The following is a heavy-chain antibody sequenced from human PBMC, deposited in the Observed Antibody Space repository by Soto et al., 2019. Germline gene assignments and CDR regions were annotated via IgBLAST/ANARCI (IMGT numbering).Heavy chain of an antibody. CDR1: GFTFSSYG. V-gene: IGHV3-33*01. D-gene: IGHD3-10*01. CDR2: IWYDGSNK. Sequence: QVQLVESGGGVVQPGRSLRLSCAASGFTFSSYGMHWVRQAPGKGLEWVAVIWYDGSNKYYADSVKGRFTISRDNSKNTLCLQMNSLRAEDTAVYYCAGINGGQGDYWGQGTLVTVSS. J-gene: IGHJ4*02. CDR3: AGINGGQGDY.